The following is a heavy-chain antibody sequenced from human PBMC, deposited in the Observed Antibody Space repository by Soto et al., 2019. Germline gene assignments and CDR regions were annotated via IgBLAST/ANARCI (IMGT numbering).Heavy chain of an antibody. CDR1: GGTFISYT. J-gene: IGHJ4*02. D-gene: IGHD5-18*01. V-gene: IGHV1-69*04. CDR3: ARDLGYSYGYGFDY. CDR2: IIPILGIA. Sequence: VKVSCKASGGTFISYTISWVRQAPGQGLEWMGRIIPILGIANYAQKFQGRVTITADKSTSTAYMELSSLRSEDTAVYYCARDLGYSYGYGFDYWGQGTLVTVSS.